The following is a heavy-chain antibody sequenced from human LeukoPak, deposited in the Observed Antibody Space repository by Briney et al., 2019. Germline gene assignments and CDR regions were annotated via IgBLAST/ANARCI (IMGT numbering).Heavy chain of an antibody. Sequence: GGSPRLSCAASGFTFSSYAMHWVRQAPGKGLEWVAVISYDGSNKYYADSVKGRFTISRDNSKDTLHLQMNSLRAEDTAVYYCAKTMGPYSGFGAFDIWGLGTMVTVSS. CDR2: ISYDGSNK. CDR1: GFTFSSYA. V-gene: IGHV3-30-3*02. D-gene: IGHD5-12*01. CDR3: AKTMGPYSGFGAFDI. J-gene: IGHJ3*02.